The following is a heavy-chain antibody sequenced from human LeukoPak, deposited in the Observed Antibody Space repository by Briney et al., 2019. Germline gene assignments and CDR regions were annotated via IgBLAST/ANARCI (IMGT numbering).Heavy chain of an antibody. CDR2: ISGSGGST. CDR1: GFIFTSSA. V-gene: IGHV3-23*01. D-gene: IGHD3-22*01. Sequence: GGSLRLSCATSGFIFTSSAMSWVRQAPGKGLEWVSAISGSGGSTYYADSVKGRYTISRDNSKNTLYLQMNSLRAEDTAIYYCASQKENFYDSSGNYWGQGTLVTVSS. J-gene: IGHJ4*02. CDR3: ASQKENFYDSSGNY.